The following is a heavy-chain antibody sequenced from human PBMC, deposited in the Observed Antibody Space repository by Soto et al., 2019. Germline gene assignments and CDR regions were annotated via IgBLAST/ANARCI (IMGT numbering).Heavy chain of an antibody. J-gene: IGHJ4*02. D-gene: IGHD6-19*01. CDR2: IHYSGST. CDR1: GGSISSSSYY. Sequence: PSETLSLTCTVSGGSISSSSYYWGWIRQPPGKGLEWMGSIHYSGSTYYNPSLKSRVTISVDRSKNQFSLKLSSVTAADTAVYYCASAGGLGAVAADYWGQGTLVTVSS. CDR3: ASAGGLGAVAADY. V-gene: IGHV4-39*07.